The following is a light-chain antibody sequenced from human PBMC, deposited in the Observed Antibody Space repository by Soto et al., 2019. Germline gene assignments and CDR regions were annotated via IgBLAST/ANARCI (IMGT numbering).Light chain of an antibody. CDR1: QSISTW. CDR2: KAS. J-gene: IGKJ2*01. V-gene: IGKV1-5*03. CDR3: QQYNSYLYT. Sequence: DIQMTQSPSTLSASVGDRVTITCRASQSISTWLAWYQQKPGKAPKLLLYKASSLESGVPSRFSGSGSGTEFTLTISSLQPDDCATYYCQQYNSYLYTFGQGTKLEIK.